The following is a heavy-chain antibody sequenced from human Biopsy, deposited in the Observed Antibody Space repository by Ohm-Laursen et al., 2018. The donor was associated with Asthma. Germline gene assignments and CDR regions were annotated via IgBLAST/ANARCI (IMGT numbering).Heavy chain of an antibody. CDR3: ARHPYNFGGFDY. J-gene: IGHJ4*02. D-gene: IGHD5-24*01. V-gene: IGHV1-18*01. CDR2: ISPFTGDT. CDR1: GDSFSNYA. Sequence: ASVKVSCKASGDSFSNYAISRVRQAPGQGLEWMGWISPFTGDTHFGQKFQGRVTMTTDTSTDTAYMELRSLRSDDTAVYYCARHPYNFGGFDYWGQGSLVLVSS.